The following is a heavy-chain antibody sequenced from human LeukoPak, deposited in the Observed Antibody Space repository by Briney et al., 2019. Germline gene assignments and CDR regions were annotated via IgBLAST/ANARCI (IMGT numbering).Heavy chain of an antibody. CDR1: GFTFSSSF. J-gene: IGHJ4*02. V-gene: IGHV3-74*01. Sequence: PGGSLRLSCVASGFTFSSSFMDWVRQVPGKGLAWVSRINPGNITTYADSVKGRFTISRDNAKNTLYLQMYSLRAEDTAVYYCARPFYFDSIDIWGQGTLVTVSS. CDR2: INPGNIT. CDR3: ARPFYFDSIDI. D-gene: IGHD3-22*01.